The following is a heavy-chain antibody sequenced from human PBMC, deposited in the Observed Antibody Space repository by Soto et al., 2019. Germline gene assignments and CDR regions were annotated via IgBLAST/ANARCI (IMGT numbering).Heavy chain of an antibody. Sequence: EVQLVESGGDLVQRGGSLRLSCVASGFTFSVYSMNLVRQAPGKGLEWFSYITSDTKTIKYADSVKGRFTISRDKAKNSVYLQMNSLRDKDKAVYYCARSVEGHFDYWGQGTVVTFSS. CDR2: ITSDTKTI. V-gene: IGHV3-48*02. CDR1: GFTFSVYS. D-gene: IGHD6-19*01. CDR3: ARSVEGHFDY. J-gene: IGHJ4*02.